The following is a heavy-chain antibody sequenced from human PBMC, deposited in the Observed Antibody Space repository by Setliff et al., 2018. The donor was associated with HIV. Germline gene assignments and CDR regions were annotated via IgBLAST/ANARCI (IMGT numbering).Heavy chain of an antibody. Sequence: KASETLSLTCTVSGGSINRSPYYWGWIRQPPGKGLEWIASIFYSGSTYHNPSLKSRVTISVDTANNQFSLKVNSMTAADSAIYYCARHYPRSDDAFDIWGQRTMVTVSS. V-gene: IGHV4-39*07. CDR1: GGSINRSPYY. CDR2: IFYSGST. CDR3: ARHYPRSDDAFDI. J-gene: IGHJ3*02. D-gene: IGHD6-19*01.